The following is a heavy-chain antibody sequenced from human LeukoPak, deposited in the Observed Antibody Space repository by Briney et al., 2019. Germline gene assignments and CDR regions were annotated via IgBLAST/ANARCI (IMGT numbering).Heavy chain of an antibody. D-gene: IGHD2-2*01. V-gene: IGHV3-15*01. CDR1: GFTFSNAW. CDR3: TTDSVYCSSTSCYPLDY. CDR2: IKSKTDGGTT. Sequence: GGSLRLSCAASGFTFSNAWMSWVRQAPGKGLEWVGRIKSKTDGGTTGYAAPVKGRFTISRDDSKNTLYLQMNGLKTEDTAVYYCTTDSVYCSSTSCYPLDYWGQGTLVTVSS. J-gene: IGHJ4*02.